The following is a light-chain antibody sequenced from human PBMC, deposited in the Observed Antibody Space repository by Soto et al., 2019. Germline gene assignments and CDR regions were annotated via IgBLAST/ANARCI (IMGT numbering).Light chain of an antibody. CDR3: QRYGNSLLYT. CDR2: AAS. CDR1: QSVSSRD. J-gene: IGKJ2*01. Sequence: EIVLTQSPATLSLSPGERATLSCRASQSVSSRDLAWYQQKSGQAPRLLIYAASSSATGIPDRFSGSGSGTGFTFAISRLEPEDFSVYYCQRYGNSLLYTFGPGTKLEIK. V-gene: IGKV3-20*01.